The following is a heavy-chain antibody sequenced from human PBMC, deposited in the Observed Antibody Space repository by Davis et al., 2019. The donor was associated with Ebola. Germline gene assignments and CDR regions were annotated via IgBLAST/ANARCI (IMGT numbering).Heavy chain of an antibody. CDR3: ARDRGGDYSFDY. J-gene: IGHJ4*02. CDR1: GYTFTSYA. D-gene: IGHD3-10*01. Sequence: AASVKVSCKASGYTFTSYAMHWVRQAPGQRLEWMGWINAGNGNTKYSQKFQGRVTITRDTSANTAYMELSSLRSEDTSVYYCARDRGGDYSFDYWGQGTLVTVSS. CDR2: INAGNGNT. V-gene: IGHV1-3*01.